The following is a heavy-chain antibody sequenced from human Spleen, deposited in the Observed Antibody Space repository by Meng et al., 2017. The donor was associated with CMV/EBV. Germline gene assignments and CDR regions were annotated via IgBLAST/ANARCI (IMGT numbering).Heavy chain of an antibody. J-gene: IGHJ4*02. CDR2: ITAYNNNT. Sequence: ASVKVSCKTSGYTFTTYGISWVRQAPGQGLEWMAWITAYNNNTNYAKQFQGRVTVTTDTSTSTVYMELRNLRSDDTAVYYCARDPGRGLMEWLLGEFWGQGTLVTVSS. V-gene: IGHV1-18*01. D-gene: IGHD3-3*01. CDR1: GYTFTTYG. CDR3: ARDPGRGLMEWLLGEF.